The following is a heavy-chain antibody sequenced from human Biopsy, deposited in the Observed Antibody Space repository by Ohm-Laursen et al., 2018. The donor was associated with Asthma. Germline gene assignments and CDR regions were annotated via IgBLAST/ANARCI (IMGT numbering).Heavy chain of an antibody. CDR2: ISYDGNHK. V-gene: IGHV3-30*18. Sequence: SSLRLSCSASGFMFRSFGMHWVRQAPGKGLEWVAVISYDGNHKFYEDSVKGRFTISRDNSKNTLYLQMNSLGTEDTAVYYCAKRRGYSGHDNDYWGQGTLVIVSS. J-gene: IGHJ4*02. D-gene: IGHD5-12*01. CDR1: GFMFRSFG. CDR3: AKRRGYSGHDNDY.